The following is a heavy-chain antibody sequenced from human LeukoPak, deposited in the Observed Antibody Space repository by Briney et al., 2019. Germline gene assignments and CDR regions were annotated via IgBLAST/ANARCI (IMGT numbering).Heavy chain of an antibody. D-gene: IGHD1-1*01. V-gene: IGHV1-69*06. CDR1: GGTFSSYA. J-gene: IGHJ4*02. Sequence: ASVKVSCKASGGTFSSYAISWVRQAPGQGLEWMGGIIPIFGTANYAQKFQGRVTITADKSTSTAYMELRSLRSDDTAVYYCATDQLEPLDYWGQGTLVTVSS. CDR2: IIPIFGTA. CDR3: ATDQLEPLDY.